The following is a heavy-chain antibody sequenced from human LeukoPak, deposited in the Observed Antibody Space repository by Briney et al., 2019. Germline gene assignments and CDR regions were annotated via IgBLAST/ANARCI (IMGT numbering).Heavy chain of an antibody. CDR2: ISYDGSNK. J-gene: IGHJ5*02. CDR3: ARDRTAYYYGSGSPGHWFDP. CDR1: GFTFSSYA. V-gene: IGHV3-30-3*01. D-gene: IGHD3-10*01. Sequence: GGSLRLSCAASGFTFSSYAMHWVRQAPGKGLEWVAVISYDGSNKYYADSVKGRFTISRDNSKNTLYLQMNSLRAEDTAVYYCARDRTAYYYGSGSPGHWFDPWGQGTLVTVSS.